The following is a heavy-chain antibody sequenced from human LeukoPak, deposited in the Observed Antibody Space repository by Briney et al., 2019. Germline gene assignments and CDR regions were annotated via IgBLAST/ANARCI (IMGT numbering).Heavy chain of an antibody. J-gene: IGHJ4*02. CDR2: IYTSGST. D-gene: IGHD3-3*01. CDR3: ARGDDFWSGYYNY. CDR1: GGSISSYY. V-gene: IGHV4-4*07. Sequence: PSETLSLTCTVSGGSISSYYCSWIRHPAGKGLEWIGRIYTSGSTNYNPSLKSRVTMSADTSKNQFSLKLSSVTAADTAVYYCARGDDFWSGYYNYWGQGTLVTVSS.